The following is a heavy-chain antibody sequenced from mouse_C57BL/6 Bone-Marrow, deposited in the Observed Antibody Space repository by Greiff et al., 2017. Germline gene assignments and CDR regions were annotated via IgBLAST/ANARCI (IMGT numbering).Heavy chain of an antibody. CDR2: IRSGSSTI. CDR1: GFTFSDYG. D-gene: IGHD2-13*01. Sequence: EVTVVESGGGLVKPGGSLKLSCAASGFTFSDYGMHWVRLAPEKGLGWVAYIRSGSSTIYYADTVQGRFTIARDKAKNTLFLQMTSLRSEDTAMYYCARTYYDDNSDDFDYWGQGTTLTVSS. V-gene: IGHV5-17*01. J-gene: IGHJ2*01. CDR3: ARTYYDDNSDDFDY.